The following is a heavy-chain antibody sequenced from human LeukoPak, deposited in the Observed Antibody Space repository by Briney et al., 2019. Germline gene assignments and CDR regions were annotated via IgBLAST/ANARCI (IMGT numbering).Heavy chain of an antibody. J-gene: IGHJ2*01. V-gene: IGHV4-34*01. CDR2: INHSGST. CDR3: ARGYGDYINWYFDL. D-gene: IGHD4-17*01. CDR1: GGSFSAYY. Sequence: SETLSLTCAVYGGSFSAYYWSWIRQPPGKGLEWIGEINHSGSTNYNPSLKSRVTISVDTSKNQFSLKLGSVTAADTAVYYCARGYGDYINWYFDLWGRGTLVTVSS.